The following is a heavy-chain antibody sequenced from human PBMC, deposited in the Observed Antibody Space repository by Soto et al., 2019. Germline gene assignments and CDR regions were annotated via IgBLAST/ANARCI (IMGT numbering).Heavy chain of an antibody. CDR1: GYTFTSYD. CDR2: MNPNSGNT. J-gene: IGHJ6*03. CDR3: ASGYCSSTSCYRGPYYYYYMDV. Sequence: GASVKVSCKASGYTFTSYDINWVRQATGQGLERMGWMNPNSGNTGYAQKFQGRVTMTRNTSISTAYMELSSLRSEDTAVYYCASGYCSSTSCYRGPYYYYYMDVWGKGTTVTVSS. V-gene: IGHV1-8*01. D-gene: IGHD2-2*01.